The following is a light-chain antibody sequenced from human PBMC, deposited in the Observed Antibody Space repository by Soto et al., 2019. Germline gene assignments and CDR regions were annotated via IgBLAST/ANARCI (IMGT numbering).Light chain of an antibody. CDR2: KAS. V-gene: IGKV1-5*03. J-gene: IGKJ1*01. CDR1: QSITSW. Sequence: DIPMTQSPSTLSASVGDIVTITCRASQSITSWLAWYQQKPGKAPNLLIYKASNLESGVPSRFSGSGSGTEFTLTISSLQPDDFATYYCQQYNSFPWTFGQGTKVEIK. CDR3: QQYNSFPWT.